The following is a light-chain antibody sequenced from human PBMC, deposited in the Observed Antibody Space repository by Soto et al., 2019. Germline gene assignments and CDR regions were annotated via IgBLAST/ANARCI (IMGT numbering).Light chain of an antibody. J-gene: IGLJ3*02. CDR3: SSYTTFTTS. CDR1: TTDIDNYDS. Sequence: QSALTQPASVSGSPGQSITISCTGRTTDIDNYDSVSWYQQHPGKAPKLIIYDVSNRPSGVSNRFSGSKSGNTASLTISGLQAEDEADYYCSSYTTFTTSFGGGTKVTVL. V-gene: IGLV2-14*03. CDR2: DVS.